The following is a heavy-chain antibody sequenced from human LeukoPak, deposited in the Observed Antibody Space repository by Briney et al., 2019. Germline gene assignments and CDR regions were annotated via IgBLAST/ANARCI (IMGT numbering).Heavy chain of an antibody. V-gene: IGHV4-61*02. CDR1: GGSISSSNYC. J-gene: IGHJ3*02. CDR2: ISTRGSI. D-gene: IGHD3-10*01. CDR3: ARDGVLLSFGDTDAFDI. Sequence: SQTLSLTCTVSGGSISSSNYCWRWLRPPAGRGLEWVGRISTRGSITYNPSLKSRVTISRDTSKNHFPLKLSSMPAADTAVYYCARDGVLLSFGDTDAFDIWGQGTMVTVSS.